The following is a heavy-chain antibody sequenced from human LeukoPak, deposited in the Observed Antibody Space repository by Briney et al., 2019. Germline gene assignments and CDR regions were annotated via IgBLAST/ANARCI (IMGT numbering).Heavy chain of an antibody. V-gene: IGHV3-7*01. CDR2: IKQDGSEK. D-gene: IGHD5-18*01. CDR1: GFTFSNYW. Sequence: GGSLRLSCAASGFTFSNYWMSWVRQAPGKGLEWVANIKQDGSEKYYVDSVKGRFTISRDNAKNSLYLQMNSLRAEDTAVYYCARELWGHYMDVWGKGTTVTVSS. J-gene: IGHJ6*03. CDR3: ARELWGHYMDV.